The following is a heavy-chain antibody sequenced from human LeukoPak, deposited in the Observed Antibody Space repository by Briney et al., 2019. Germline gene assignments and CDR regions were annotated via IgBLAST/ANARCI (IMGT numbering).Heavy chain of an antibody. CDR2: ISYDGSNK. V-gene: IGHV3-30*18. D-gene: IGHD3-22*01. CDR1: GFTFSSYG. J-gene: IGHJ4*02. CDR3: AKDSWDSSGYSY. Sequence: PGGSLRLSCAASGFTFSSYGMHWVRQAPGKGLEWVAVISYDGSNKYYADSVKGRFTISRDNSKNTLYLQMNSLRAEDTAVYYCAKDSWDSSGYSYWGQGTLVTVSS.